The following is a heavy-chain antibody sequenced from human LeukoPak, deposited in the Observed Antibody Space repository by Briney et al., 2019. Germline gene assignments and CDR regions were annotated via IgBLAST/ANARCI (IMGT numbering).Heavy chain of an antibody. CDR2: INHSGST. J-gene: IGHJ4*02. V-gene: IGHV4-34*01. CDR1: GRSFSGYY. Sequence: SETLSLTCAVYGRSFSGYYWSWIRQPPGKGLEWIGEINHSGSTNYNPSLKSRVTISVDTSKNQFSLKLSSVTAADTAVYYCARVGHQVVPAAIQYYFDYWGQGTLVTVSS. CDR3: ARVGHQVVPAAIQYYFDY. D-gene: IGHD2-2*01.